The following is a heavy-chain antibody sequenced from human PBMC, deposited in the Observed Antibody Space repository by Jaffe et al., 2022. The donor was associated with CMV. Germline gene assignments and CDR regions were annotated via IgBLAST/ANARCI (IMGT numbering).Heavy chain of an antibody. Sequence: QVQLQESGPGLVKPSETLSLTCTVSGGSISSYYWSWIRQPPGKGLEWIGYIYYSGSTNYNPSLKSRVTISVDTSKNQFSLKLSSVTAADTAVYYCARTKPRWRVGATIGGFDYWGQGTLVTVSS. D-gene: IGHD1-26*01. CDR2: IYYSGST. J-gene: IGHJ4*02. V-gene: IGHV4-59*01. CDR1: GGSISSYY. CDR3: ARTKPRWRVGATIGGFDY.